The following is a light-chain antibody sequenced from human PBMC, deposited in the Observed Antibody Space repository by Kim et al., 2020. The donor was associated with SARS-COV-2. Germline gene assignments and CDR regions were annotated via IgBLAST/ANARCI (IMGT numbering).Light chain of an antibody. CDR1: QSVLLSANNKNY. V-gene: IGKV4-1*01. J-gene: IGKJ4*01. CDR3: QQYYTTLPA. Sequence: DIVMTQSPDSLAVSLGERATINCKSSQSVLLSANNKNYLAWYQQKPGQPPKLLIYWASSRESGVPDRFSGGGSGTDFTLTISSLQAEDVAIYYCQQYYTTLPAFGGGTKVDI. CDR2: WAS.